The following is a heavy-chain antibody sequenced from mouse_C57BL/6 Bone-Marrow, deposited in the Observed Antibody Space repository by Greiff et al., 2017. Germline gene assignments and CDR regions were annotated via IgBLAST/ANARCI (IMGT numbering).Heavy chain of an antibody. Sequence: QVQLQQSDAELVKPGASVKISCKVSGYTFTDHTIHWMKQRPEQGLEWIGYIYPRDGSTKYNEKFKGKATLTADKSSSTAYMQLSSLTSEDSAVYCCARWGYGSSYEFAYWGQGTLVTVSA. J-gene: IGHJ3*01. V-gene: IGHV1-78*01. CDR3: ARWGYGSSYEFAY. D-gene: IGHD1-1*01. CDR1: GYTFTDHT. CDR2: IYPRDGST.